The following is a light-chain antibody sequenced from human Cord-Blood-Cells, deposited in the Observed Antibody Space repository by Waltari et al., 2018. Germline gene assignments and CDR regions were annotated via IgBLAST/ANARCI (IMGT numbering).Light chain of an antibody. CDR3: MQALQTPT. CDR1: QSLLHSNGYNY. V-gene: IGKV2-28*01. CDR2: LGS. J-gene: IGKJ1*01. Sequence: DIVMTQSPLSLPVTPGEPASISCRSSQSLLHSNGYNYLDWYLQKPGQSPQLLIYLGSNRASAVPDRFSGSGADTDFTLKISRVEAEDVGVYYCMQALQTPTFGQGTKVEIK.